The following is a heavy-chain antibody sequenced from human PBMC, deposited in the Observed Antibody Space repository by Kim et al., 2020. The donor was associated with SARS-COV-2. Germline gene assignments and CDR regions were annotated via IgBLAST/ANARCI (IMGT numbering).Heavy chain of an antibody. Sequence: GGSLRLSCEASGFTFSSYAMHWVRQAPGKGLEWVAVISYDGSNKYYADSVKGRFTISRDISKNTLYLQVNSLRAEDTAVYYCARGYCRSPSCYLLVAAAGSLFDYWGQGTLVTVSS. V-gene: IGHV3-30-3*01. CDR1: GFTFSSYA. J-gene: IGHJ4*02. D-gene: IGHD2-2*01. CDR3: ARGYCRSPSCYLLVAAAGSLFDY. CDR2: ISYDGSNK.